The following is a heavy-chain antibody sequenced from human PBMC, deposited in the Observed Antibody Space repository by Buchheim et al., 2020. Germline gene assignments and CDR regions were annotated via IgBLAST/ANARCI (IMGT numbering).Heavy chain of an antibody. CDR1: GFTFSSYA. CDR2: ISYDGSNK. Sequence: QVQLVESGGGVVQPGRSLRLSCAASGFTFSSYAMHWVRQAPGKGLEWVAVISYDGSNKYYADSVKGRFTISRDNSKNTLYLQMNSLRAEDTAVYYCARDSDTMIKYFDYWGQGTL. J-gene: IGHJ4*02. D-gene: IGHD3-22*01. CDR3: ARDSDTMIKYFDY. V-gene: IGHV3-30-3*01.